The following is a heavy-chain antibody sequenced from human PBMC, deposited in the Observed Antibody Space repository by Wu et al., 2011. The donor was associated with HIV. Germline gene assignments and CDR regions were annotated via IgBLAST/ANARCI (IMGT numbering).Heavy chain of an antibody. CDR1: LHLYQLW. J-gene: IGHJ5*02. CDR3: ARSGFYYGSGSYYNGAWFDP. Sequence: VQSEREVKKPGAVSEGLLQGFWLHLYQLWYQLGATGPGQGLEWMGWISAYNGNTNYAQKLQGRVTTTTDTSTSTAYMELRSLRSDDTAVYYCARSGFYYGSGSYYNGAWFDPWGQGTLVTVSS. V-gene: IGHV1-18*01. D-gene: IGHD3-10*01. CDR2: ISAYNGNT.